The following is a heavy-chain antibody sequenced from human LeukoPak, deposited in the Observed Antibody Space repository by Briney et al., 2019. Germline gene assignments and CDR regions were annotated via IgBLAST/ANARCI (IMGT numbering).Heavy chain of an antibody. J-gene: IGHJ6*02. CDR1: GYTFTSYA. CDR3: ARESTMVRGVITQNSYYYYGMDV. V-gene: IGHV1-3*01. Sequence: ASVKVSCKASGYTFTSYAMHWVRQAPGQRLEWMGWINAGNGNTKYSQKFQGRVTNTRDTSASTAYMELSSLRSEDTAVYYCARESTMVRGVITQNSYYYYGMDVWGQGTTVTVSS. D-gene: IGHD3-10*01. CDR2: INAGNGNT.